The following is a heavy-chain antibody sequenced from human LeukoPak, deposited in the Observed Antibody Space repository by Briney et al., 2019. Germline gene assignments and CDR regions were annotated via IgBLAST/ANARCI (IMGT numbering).Heavy chain of an antibody. V-gene: IGHV4-59*01. J-gene: IGHJ4*02. CDR3: ARGDDYFDY. Sequence: SETLSLTCTVSGGSISSYYWSWIRQPPGKGLEWIGYIYYSGSTNYNPSLKSRVTISVDTSKNQFSLKLSSVTAADTAVYYCARGDDYFDYWGQGTLVTVSS. CDR2: IYYSGST. CDR1: GGSISSYY.